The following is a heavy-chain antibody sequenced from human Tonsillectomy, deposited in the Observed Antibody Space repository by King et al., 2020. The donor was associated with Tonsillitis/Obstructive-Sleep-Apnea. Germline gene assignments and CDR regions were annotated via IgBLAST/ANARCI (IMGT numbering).Heavy chain of an antibody. J-gene: IGHJ6*02. CDR1: GYSFITYW. CDR3: ARFGTHEDNYSYVMDV. D-gene: IGHD1-1*01. V-gene: IGHV5-10-1*03. CDR2: IDPSDSYT. Sequence: VQLVQSGAEVKKPGESLRISCKVSGYSFITYWINWVRQMPGKGLEWMGTIDPSDSYTNYSPYFQGHVTISADTSISTAYLQWSSLKASDTAMYYCARFGTHEDNYSYVMDVWGQGTTVTVSS.